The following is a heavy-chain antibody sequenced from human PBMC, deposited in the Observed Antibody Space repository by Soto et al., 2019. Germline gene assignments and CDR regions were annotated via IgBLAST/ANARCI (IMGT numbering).Heavy chain of an antibody. D-gene: IGHD6-19*01. V-gene: IGHV3-11*01. CDR3: ARDRSSGWTRSYYGMDV. Sequence: PGGSLRLSCAASGFTFSDYYMSWIRQAPGKGLEWVSYISSSGSTIYYADSVKGRFTISRDNAKNSLYLQMNSLRAEDTAVYYCARDRSSGWTRSYYGMDVWGQGTTVTVSS. J-gene: IGHJ6*02. CDR1: GFTFSDYY. CDR2: ISSSGSTI.